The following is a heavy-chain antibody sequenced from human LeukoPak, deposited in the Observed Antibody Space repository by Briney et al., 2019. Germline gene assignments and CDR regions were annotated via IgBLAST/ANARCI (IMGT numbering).Heavy chain of an antibody. J-gene: IGHJ6*02. V-gene: IGHV3-73*01. CDR2: IRSKANSYAT. Sequence: GGSLRLSCAASGFTFSGSAMHWVRQASGKGLEWVGRIRSKANSYATAYAASVKGRFTISRDDSKNTAYLQMNSLKTEDTAVYYCTTSAGATVDYYGMDVWGQGTTVTVSS. CDR1: GFTFSGSA. D-gene: IGHD1-14*01. CDR3: TTSAGATVDYYGMDV.